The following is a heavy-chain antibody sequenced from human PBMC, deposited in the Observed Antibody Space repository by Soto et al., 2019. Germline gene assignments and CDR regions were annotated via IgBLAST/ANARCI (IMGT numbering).Heavy chain of an antibody. Sequence: ASVKVSCKASGYTFTGYDMHWVRQAPGQGLEWMGWINPNSGGTNYAQKFQGRVTMTRDTSISTAYMELSRLRSDDTAVYYCAKDTIGVPSWFDPWGQGTLVTVSS. V-gene: IGHV1-2*02. CDR1: GYTFTGYD. D-gene: IGHD2-15*01. J-gene: IGHJ5*02. CDR3: AKDTIGVPSWFDP. CDR2: INPNSGGT.